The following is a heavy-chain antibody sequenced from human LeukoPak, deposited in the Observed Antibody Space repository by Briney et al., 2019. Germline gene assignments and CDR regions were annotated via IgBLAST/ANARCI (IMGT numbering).Heavy chain of an antibody. V-gene: IGHV3-21*01. CDR3: GRVGGRSKAAKGDAFDI. CDR1: GFTFSSYS. J-gene: IGHJ3*02. D-gene: IGHD6-6*01. CDR2: ISSGNTYM. Sequence: GGSLRLSCAASGFTFSSYSMNWVRQAPGKGLEWVSSISSGNTYMYYADSVKGRFAISRDNAQNSMYLQMNSLRAEDTAVYYCGRVGGRSKAAKGDAFDIWGQGTMVTVSS.